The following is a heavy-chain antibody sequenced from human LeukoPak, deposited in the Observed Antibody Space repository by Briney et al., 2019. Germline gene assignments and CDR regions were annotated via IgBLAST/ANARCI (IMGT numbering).Heavy chain of an antibody. V-gene: IGHV4-38-2*02. Sequence: PSETLSLTCTVSGYSISSGYYWGWIRQPPGKGLEWIGSIYHSGSTYYNPSLKSRVTISVDTSKNQFSLKLSSVTAADTAVYYCARGRRRRGLVIPKDASFDIWGQGTMVTVSS. CDR2: IYHSGST. D-gene: IGHD3/OR15-3a*01. J-gene: IGHJ3*02. CDR3: ARGRRRRGLVIPKDASFDI. CDR1: GYSISSGYY.